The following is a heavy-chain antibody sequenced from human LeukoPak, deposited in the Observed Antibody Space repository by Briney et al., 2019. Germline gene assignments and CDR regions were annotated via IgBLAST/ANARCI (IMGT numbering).Heavy chain of an antibody. CDR2: IYHSGST. CDR1: GGSFSGYY. Sequence: SETLSLTCAVYGGSFSGYYWSWIRQPPGKGLEWIGYIYHSGSTYYNPSLKSRVTISVDRSKNQFSLKLSSVTAADTAVYYCARAGSDGYFDYWGQGTLVTVSS. V-gene: IGHV4-34*01. J-gene: IGHJ4*02. D-gene: IGHD3-10*01. CDR3: ARAGSDGYFDY.